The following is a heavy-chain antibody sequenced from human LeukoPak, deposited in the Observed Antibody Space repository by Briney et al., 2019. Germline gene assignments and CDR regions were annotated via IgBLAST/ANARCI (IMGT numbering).Heavy chain of an antibody. Sequence: SVKVSCKASGGTFSSYAISWVRQAPGQGLEWMGGITPIFGTANYAQKFQGRVTITADESTSTAYMELSSLRSEDTAVYYCARDLTMVRGGYEDWGQGTLVTVSS. D-gene: IGHD3-10*01. J-gene: IGHJ4*02. CDR1: GGTFSSYA. CDR3: ARDLTMVRGGYED. CDR2: ITPIFGTA. V-gene: IGHV1-69*01.